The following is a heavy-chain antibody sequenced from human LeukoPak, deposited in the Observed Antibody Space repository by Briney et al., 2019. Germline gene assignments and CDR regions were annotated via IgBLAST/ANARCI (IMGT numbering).Heavy chain of an antibody. D-gene: IGHD5-12*01. CDR1: GYTFTGYY. CDR2: TNPNSGGT. J-gene: IGHJ4*02. V-gene: IGHV1-2*06. Sequence: ASVKVSCKASGYTFTGYYMHWVRQAPGQGLEWMGRTNPNSGGTNYAQKFQGRVTMTRDTSISTAYMELSRLRSDDTAVYYCARAGGVATIPLGGYWGQGTLVTVSS. CDR3: ARAGGVATIPLGGY.